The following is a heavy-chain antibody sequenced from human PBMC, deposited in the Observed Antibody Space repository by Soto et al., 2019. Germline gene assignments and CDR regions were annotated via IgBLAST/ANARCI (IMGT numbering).Heavy chain of an antibody. D-gene: IGHD6-19*01. CDR2: IYYSGST. J-gene: IGHJ4*02. CDR3: CRAPFASGSGWYDY. Sequence: SETLSLTCTVSGGSISSYDWSWIRQPPGKGLEWIGYIYYSGSTNYNPSLKSRVTMTRDTSTSTVHMELSSLRSEDTAVYYCCRAPFASGSGWYDYWGQGTLVTVSS. CDR1: GGSISSYD. V-gene: IGHV4-59*03.